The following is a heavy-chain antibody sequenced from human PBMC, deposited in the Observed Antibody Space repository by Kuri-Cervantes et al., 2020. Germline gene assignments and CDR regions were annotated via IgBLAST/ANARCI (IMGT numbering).Heavy chain of an antibody. CDR2: TYSGGST. Sequence: GESLKISCAASGFTVSSNYMSWVRQAPGKGLEWVSVTYSGGSTYYADSVKGRFTISRDNSKNTLYLQMNSLRAEDTAVYYCARVGGIVGATPGYFQHWGQGTLVTVSS. V-gene: IGHV3-53*01. CDR1: GFTVSSNY. CDR3: ARVGGIVGATPGYFQH. J-gene: IGHJ1*01. D-gene: IGHD1-26*01.